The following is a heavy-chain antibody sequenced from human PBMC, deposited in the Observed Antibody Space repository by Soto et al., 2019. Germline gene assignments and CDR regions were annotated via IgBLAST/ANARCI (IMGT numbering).Heavy chain of an antibody. Sequence: GGSLRLSCAASGFTVSSSYMNLVRQAPGKGLEWVSYISSSSSTIYYADSVKGRFTISRDNAKNSLYLQMNSLRDEDTAVYYCARDSSSYNWFDPWGQGTLVTVSS. V-gene: IGHV3-48*02. CDR2: ISSSSSTI. CDR1: GFTVSSSY. J-gene: IGHJ5*02. D-gene: IGHD6-13*01. CDR3: ARDSSSYNWFDP.